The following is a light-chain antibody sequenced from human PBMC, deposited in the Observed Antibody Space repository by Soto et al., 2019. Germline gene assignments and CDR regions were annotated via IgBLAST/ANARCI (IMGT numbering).Light chain of an antibody. CDR3: CSYTSSDTHLV. CDR2: EVI. J-gene: IGLJ3*02. V-gene: IGLV2-14*01. CDR1: SSDIGGYNY. Sequence: ALTQPASVSGSPGQSITISCTGSSSDIGGYNYVSWYQQHPGKAPKLMIYEVINRPSGVSSRFSGSKSGNTASLTISGLQAEDEADYYCCSYTSSDTHLVFGGGTKLTVL.